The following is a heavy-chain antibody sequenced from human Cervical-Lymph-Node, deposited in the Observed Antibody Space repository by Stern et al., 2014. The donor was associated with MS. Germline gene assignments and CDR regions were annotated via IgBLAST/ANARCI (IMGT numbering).Heavy chain of an antibody. J-gene: IGHJ4*02. CDR1: GDSISSYNW. D-gene: IGHD6-25*01. Sequence: KESGPGLVKPSGTLSLPCAVSGDSISSYNWWTWVRQPPGKGLEWIGEIYHSGTTNYNPSLKSRVTISLDKSKNQFSLKLNSVTAADTAVYYCARGTIGAKDWYFDYWGQGTLVTVSS. CDR3: ARGTIGAKDWYFDY. V-gene: IGHV4-4*02. CDR2: IYHSGTT.